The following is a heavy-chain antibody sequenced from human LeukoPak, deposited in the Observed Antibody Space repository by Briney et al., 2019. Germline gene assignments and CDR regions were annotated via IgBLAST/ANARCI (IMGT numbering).Heavy chain of an antibody. V-gene: IGHV4-59*01. CDR1: GGSISSYY. J-gene: IGHJ6*03. CDR3: KGDYDILTGPRPYYYYMDA. Sequence: SETLSLTCTVSGGSISSYYWSWIRQPPGKGLEWIGYIYYSGSTNYNPSLKSRVTISVDTSKNQFSLKLSSVTAADTAVYYCKGDYDILTGPRPYYYYMDAWGKGTTVTVSS. D-gene: IGHD3-9*01. CDR2: IYYSGST.